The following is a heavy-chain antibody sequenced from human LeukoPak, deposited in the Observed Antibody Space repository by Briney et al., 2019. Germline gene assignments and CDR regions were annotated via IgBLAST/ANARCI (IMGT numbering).Heavy chain of an antibody. V-gene: IGHV4-59*01. J-gene: IGHJ4*02. D-gene: IGHD4-23*01. CDR2: ISHSGNT. Sequence: SETLSLTCTVSGGSTSDYYWSWIRQPPGKGLEWIGFISHSGNTNYNPSLKSRVTISIDTSKRQFSLNLSSVIAADTAVYYCARVRVVTQDFDYWGQGTLVTVSS. CDR1: GGSTSDYY. CDR3: ARVRVVTQDFDY.